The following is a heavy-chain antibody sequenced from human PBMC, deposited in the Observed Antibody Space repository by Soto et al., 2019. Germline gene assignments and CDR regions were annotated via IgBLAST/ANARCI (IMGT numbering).Heavy chain of an antibody. J-gene: IGHJ3*02. CDR1: GFTFSSYA. CDR2: ISGSGGNT. Sequence: GGSLRLSCAASGFTFSSYAMSWVRQAPGKGLEWVSAISGSGGNTYYADSVKGRFTISRDNSKNTLYLQMNSLRAEDTAVYYCAKDLRKYSSSSTAFDIWGQGTMVTVSS. V-gene: IGHV3-23*01. CDR3: AKDLRKYSSSSTAFDI. D-gene: IGHD6-6*01.